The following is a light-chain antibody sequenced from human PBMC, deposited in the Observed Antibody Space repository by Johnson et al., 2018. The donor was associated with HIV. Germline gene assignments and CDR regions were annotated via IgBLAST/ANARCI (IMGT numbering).Light chain of an antibody. Sequence: QAVLTQPPSVSAAPGQKVTISCSGSRSNIGNNYVSWYQQLPGTAPKLLIYNNSKRPSGIPDRFSGSKSGTSATLGITGLQTGDEADYYCGTWDSSLSLFVFGTGTTVTVL. V-gene: IGLV1-51*01. J-gene: IGLJ1*01. CDR3: GTWDSSLSLFV. CDR1: RSNIGNNY. CDR2: NNS.